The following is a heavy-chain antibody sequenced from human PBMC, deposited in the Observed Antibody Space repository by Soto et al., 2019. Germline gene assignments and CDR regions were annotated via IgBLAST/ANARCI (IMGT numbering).Heavy chain of an antibody. CDR3: ARLPTSSWYSDYYYGMDV. V-gene: IGHV4-39*01. D-gene: IGHD6-13*01. CDR1: GGSISSSSYY. J-gene: IGHJ6*02. CDR2: IYYSGST. Sequence: SETLSLTCTVSGGSISSSSYYWGWIRQPPGKGLEWIGSIYYSGSTYYNPSLKSRVTISVDTSKNQFSLKLSSVTAADTAVYYCARLPTSSWYSDYYYGMDVWGQGTTVTVSS.